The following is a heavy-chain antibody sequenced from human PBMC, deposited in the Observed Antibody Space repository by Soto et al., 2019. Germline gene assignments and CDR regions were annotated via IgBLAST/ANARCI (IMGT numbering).Heavy chain of an antibody. D-gene: IGHD6-13*01. J-gene: IGHJ4*02. CDR2: IYYSGST. CDR3: ARSPSRIAAADNWGFDY. V-gene: IGHV4-31*03. Sequence: QVQLQESGPGLVKPSQTLSLTCTVSGGSISSGGYYWSWIRQHPGKGLEWIGYIYYSGSTYYNPSLKSRVTISVDTAKNQFSLKLSSVTAADTAVYYCARSPSRIAAADNWGFDYWGQGTLVTVSS. CDR1: GGSISSGGYY.